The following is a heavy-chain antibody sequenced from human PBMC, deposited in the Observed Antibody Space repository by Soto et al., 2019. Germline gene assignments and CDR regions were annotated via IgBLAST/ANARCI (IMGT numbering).Heavy chain of an antibody. CDR3: ARAYGGYDDY. J-gene: IGHJ4*02. V-gene: IGHV4-59*01. CDR2: IYYSGST. CDR1: GGSISSYC. Sequence: SETLSLTCTVSGGSISSYCWSWIRQPPGKGLEWIGYIYYSGSTNYNPSLKSRVTISVDTSKNQFSLKLSSVTAADTAVYYCARAYGGYDDYWGQGALVTVSS. D-gene: IGHD5-12*01.